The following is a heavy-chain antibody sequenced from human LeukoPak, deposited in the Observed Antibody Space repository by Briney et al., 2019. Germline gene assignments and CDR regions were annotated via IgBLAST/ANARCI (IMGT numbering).Heavy chain of an antibody. D-gene: IGHD3-9*01. CDR3: ANPATYYDILTDYYAEYFQH. CDR2: ISGSGGST. V-gene: IGHV3-23*01. J-gene: IGHJ1*01. CDR1: GFTFSSYA. Sequence: GGSLRLFCGASGFTFSSYAMSWVRQATGKGLEWVSAISGSGGSTYYGDSVKGRFTISRDNSKNTLFLQMNSLRAEDTAVYYCANPATYYDILTDYYAEYFQHWGQGTLVTVSS.